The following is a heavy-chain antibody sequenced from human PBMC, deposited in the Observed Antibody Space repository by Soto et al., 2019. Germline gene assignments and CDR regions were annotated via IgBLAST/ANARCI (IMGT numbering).Heavy chain of an antibody. D-gene: IGHD1-26*01. J-gene: IGHJ4*02. CDR1: AFTLRPYS. CDR3: AKVRAWTVTQGGY. V-gene: IGHV3-23*01. CDR2: ISGSGGST. Sequence: RESIRHPNAASAFTLRPYSMLGGRQAPGKGVEWVSLISGSGGSTYYADSVKGRFTISRDNSKNTLYLQMNSLRAEDTAVYYCAKVRAWTVTQGGYGGPGHLVT.